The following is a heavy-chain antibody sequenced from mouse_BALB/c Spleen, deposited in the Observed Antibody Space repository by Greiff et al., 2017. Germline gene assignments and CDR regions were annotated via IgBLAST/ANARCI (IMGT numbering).Heavy chain of an antibody. CDR2: ISSGGSYT. J-gene: IGHJ2*01. CDR1: GFTFSSYA. CDR3: ARHEDGYYFDY. D-gene: IGHD2-3*01. V-gene: IGHV5-9-3*01. Sequence: EVQLVESGGGLVKPGGSLKLSCAASGFTFSSYAMSWVRQTPEKRLEWVATISSGGSYTYYPDSVKGRFTISRDNAKNTLYLQMSSLRSEDTAMYYCARHEDGYYFDYWGQGTTLTVSS.